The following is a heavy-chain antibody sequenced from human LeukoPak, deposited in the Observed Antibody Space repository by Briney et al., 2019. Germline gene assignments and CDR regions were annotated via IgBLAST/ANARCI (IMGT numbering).Heavy chain of an antibody. Sequence: GGSLRLSCAASGFTFSNAWMSWVRQAPGKGLEWVGRIKSKTDGGTTDYAAPVKGRFTISRDDSKNTLYLQMNSLKTEDTAVYYCTSIVVVPAAKVGWFDPWGQGTLVTVSS. D-gene: IGHD2-2*01. CDR1: GFTFSNAW. CDR2: IKSKTDGGTT. CDR3: TSIVVVPAAKVGWFDP. J-gene: IGHJ5*02. V-gene: IGHV3-15*01.